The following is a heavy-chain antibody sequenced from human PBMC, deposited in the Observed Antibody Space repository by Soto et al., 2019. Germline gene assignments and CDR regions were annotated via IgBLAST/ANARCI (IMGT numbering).Heavy chain of an antibody. CDR3: VRDRTEYGSYGSSYYDVFDI. D-gene: IGHD6-6*01. V-gene: IGHV3-7*05. Sequence: EVQLVESGGGLVQPGGSLRLSCAASGFTFNAYWMTWVRQAPGKGLEWVANINRDGTEKNYVDSVKGRFTVSRDNAKNSLLLQMYSLRAEDTAVYYCVRDRTEYGSYGSSYYDVFDIWGQGTKVTVSS. CDR2: INRDGTEK. J-gene: IGHJ3*02. CDR1: GFTFNAYW.